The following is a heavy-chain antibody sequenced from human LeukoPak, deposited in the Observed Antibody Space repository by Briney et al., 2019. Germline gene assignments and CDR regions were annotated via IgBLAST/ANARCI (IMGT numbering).Heavy chain of an antibody. J-gene: IGHJ3*02. Sequence: ASVKVSCKVSGYTLTELSMHWVRQAPGKGLEWMGGFDPEDSETIYAQKFQGRVTMTEDTSTDTAYMELSSLRSEDTAVYYCATDIAPYNWNGDAFDIWGQGTMVTVSS. D-gene: IGHD1-20*01. CDR1: GYTLTELS. CDR2: FDPEDSET. V-gene: IGHV1-24*01. CDR3: ATDIAPYNWNGDAFDI.